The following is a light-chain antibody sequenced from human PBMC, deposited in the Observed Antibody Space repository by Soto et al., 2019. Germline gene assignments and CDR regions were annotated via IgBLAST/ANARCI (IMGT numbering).Light chain of an antibody. CDR2: DAS. J-gene: IGKJ2*01. CDR1: QSVGNN. CDR3: QQYNNWPMYT. Sequence: EIVMTQSPATLPVSPGDRATLSCRASQSVGNNLAWYQQKPGQAPRLLIYDASTRATGIPARFSGSGSGAEFTLTISSLQSEDFAVYYCQQYNNWPMYTFXQGTKMDIK. V-gene: IGKV3-15*01.